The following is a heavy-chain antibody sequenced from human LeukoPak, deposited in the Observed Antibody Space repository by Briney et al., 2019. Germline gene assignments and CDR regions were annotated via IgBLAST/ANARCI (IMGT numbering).Heavy chain of an antibody. Sequence: GGSLRLSCAASGSSVSNNYMNWVRQAPGKGLEWVAVISYDGSNKYYADSVKGRFTISRDNSKNTLYLQMNSLRAEDTAVYYCARDSTGTTDYWGQGTLVTVSS. D-gene: IGHD1-7*01. V-gene: IGHV3-30*03. CDR2: ISYDGSNK. CDR3: ARDSTGTTDY. J-gene: IGHJ4*02. CDR1: GSSVSNNY.